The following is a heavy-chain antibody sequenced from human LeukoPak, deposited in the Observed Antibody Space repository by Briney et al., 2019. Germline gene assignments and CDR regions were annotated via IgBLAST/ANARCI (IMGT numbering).Heavy chain of an antibody. CDR2: IKSKTDGGTT. CDR1: GFTFSSYE. J-gene: IGHJ4*02. CDR3: AARYNWNDLAY. V-gene: IGHV3-15*01. D-gene: IGHD1-1*01. Sequence: GGSLRLSCAASGFTFSSYEMNWVRQAPGKGLEWVGRIKSKTDGGTTDYAAPVKGRFTISRDDSKNTLYLQMNSLQIEDRAVYYCAARYNWNDLAYWGQGTLVTVSS.